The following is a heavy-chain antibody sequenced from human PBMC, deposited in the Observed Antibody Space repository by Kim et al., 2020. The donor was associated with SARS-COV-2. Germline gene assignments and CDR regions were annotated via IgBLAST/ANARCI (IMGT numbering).Heavy chain of an antibody. D-gene: IGHD1-7*01. J-gene: IGHJ4*02. V-gene: IGHV3-15*01. Sequence: AAPVKGRFTISRDDSKNTLYLQMNSLKTEDTAVYYCTTFITQGWNLGGVYWGQGTLVTVSS. CDR3: TTFITQGWNLGGVY.